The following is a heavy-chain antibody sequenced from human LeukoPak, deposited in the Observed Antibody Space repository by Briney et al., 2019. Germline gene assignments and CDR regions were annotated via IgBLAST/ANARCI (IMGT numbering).Heavy chain of an antibody. CDR3: ARDRRGGVAGTDDGGGFDY. D-gene: IGHD6-19*01. J-gene: IGHJ4*02. V-gene: IGHV3-48*02. CDR1: GFTFSSYS. Sequence: PGGSLRLSCAASGFTFSSYSMNWVRQAPGKGLEWVSYISSSSSTIYYADSVKGRFTISRDNAKNSLYLQMNSLRDEDTAVYYRARDRRGGVAGTDDGGGFDYWGQGTLVTVSS. CDR2: ISSSSSTI.